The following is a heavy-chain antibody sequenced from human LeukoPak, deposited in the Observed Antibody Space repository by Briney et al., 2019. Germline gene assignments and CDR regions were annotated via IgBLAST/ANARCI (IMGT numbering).Heavy chain of an antibody. D-gene: IGHD6-19*01. CDR2: ISSSSRAI. Sequence: PGGSLRLSCAASGFTFSSYSMNWVRQAPGKGLEWLSYISSSSRAIFYADSVKGRFTISRDNAKNTLYLQMNSLRAEDTAVYFCARDCGSSGCDFWGQGTLVTVSS. J-gene: IGHJ4*02. CDR1: GFTFSSYS. CDR3: ARDCGSSGCDF. V-gene: IGHV3-48*01.